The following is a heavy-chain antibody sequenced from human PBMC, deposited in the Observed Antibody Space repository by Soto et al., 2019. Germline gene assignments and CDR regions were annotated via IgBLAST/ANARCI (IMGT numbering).Heavy chain of an antibody. Sequence: XAVKVAYKASGYPFISYGISWVRQAPGQGLEWMAWISPNSGNTNYAQKFQGRVTVTTETPTNTAYMELRSLRSDDTAVYYCARRPPSPHGNFVTYFFDFCGQGTLVTVSS. CDR2: ISPNSGNT. V-gene: IGHV1-18*01. D-gene: IGHD4-17*01. J-gene: IGHJ4*02. CDR1: GYPFISYG. CDR3: ARRPPSPHGNFVTYFFDF.